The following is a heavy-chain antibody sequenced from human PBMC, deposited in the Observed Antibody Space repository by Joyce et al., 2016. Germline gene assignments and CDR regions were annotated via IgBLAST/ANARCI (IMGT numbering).Heavy chain of an antibody. CDR2: ISGYTGNT. J-gene: IGHJ4*02. D-gene: IGHD3-9*01. V-gene: IGHV1-18*01. CDR1: GYSFVSYG. CDR3: VRYFDWLFFDY. Sequence: QVQLVQSGAEVKKPGASVKVSCKASGYSFVSYGISWVRQDPGQGLEWMGWISGYTGNTKYVQKFQGRVTMTTDTSTNTAYMELRSLRSDDTAVYYCVRYFDWLFFDYWGQGTLVTVSS.